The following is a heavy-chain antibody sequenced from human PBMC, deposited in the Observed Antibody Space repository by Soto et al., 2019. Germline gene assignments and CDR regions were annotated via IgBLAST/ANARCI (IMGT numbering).Heavy chain of an antibody. J-gene: IGHJ4*02. CDR3: ARDLGGSHDY. Sequence: GGSLRLSCAASGFTFSTYWMHWVRQAPGKGLVWVSRIKTDGSVTTYADSVKGRFTISRDNAKNTLYLQMNTLRAEDTAVYYCARDLGGSHDYWGRGTLVTVSS. D-gene: IGHD3-16*01. CDR2: IKTDGSVT. V-gene: IGHV3-74*01. CDR1: GFTFSTYW.